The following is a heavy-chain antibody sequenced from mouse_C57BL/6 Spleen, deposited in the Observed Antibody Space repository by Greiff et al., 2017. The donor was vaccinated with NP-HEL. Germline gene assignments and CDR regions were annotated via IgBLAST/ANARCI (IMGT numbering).Heavy chain of an antibody. J-gene: IGHJ4*01. V-gene: IGHV1-72*01. CDR3: ARSVYGYGAMYY. D-gene: IGHD2-2*01. CDR1: GYTFTSYW. CDR2: LDPTSGGT. Sequence: VQLQQSGAELVKPGASVKLSCKASGYTFTSYWMHWVKQRPGRGLEWIGRLDPTSGGTKYNEKFKSKATLTVDKPSSTAYMQLSSLTSEDAAVYYFARSVYGYGAMYYWGQGPSVTVSS.